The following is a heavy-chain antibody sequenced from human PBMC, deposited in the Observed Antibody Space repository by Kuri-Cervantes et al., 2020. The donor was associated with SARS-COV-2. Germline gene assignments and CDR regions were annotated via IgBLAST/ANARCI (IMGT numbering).Heavy chain of an antibody. V-gene: IGHV4-39*01. J-gene: IGHJ4*02. CDR3: ARRNSPYSSSSYYFGY. Sequence: SETLSLTCTASGGSISSNSYYWGWIRQPPGKGLEWIGSIYYSGSTYYNPSLKSRVTISVGTSKNQFSLKLSSVTAADTAVYYCARRNSPYSSSSYYFGYWGQGTLVTVSS. CDR2: IYYSGST. D-gene: IGHD6-13*01. CDR1: GGSISSNSYY.